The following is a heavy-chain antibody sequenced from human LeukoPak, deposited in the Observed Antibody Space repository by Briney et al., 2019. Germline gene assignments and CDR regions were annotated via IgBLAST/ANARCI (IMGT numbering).Heavy chain of an antibody. CDR3: ARRNGSGSRYYYYGVDV. D-gene: IGHD3-10*01. J-gene: IGHJ6*02. Sequence: GESLKISCKGSGYSFTSYWIGWVRQMPGKGLEWMGIIYPGDSDTRYSPSFQGQVTISADKSISTAYLQWSSLKASDTAMYYCARRNGSGSRYYYYGVDVWGQGTTVTVSS. V-gene: IGHV5-51*01. CDR2: IYPGDSDT. CDR1: GYSFTSYW.